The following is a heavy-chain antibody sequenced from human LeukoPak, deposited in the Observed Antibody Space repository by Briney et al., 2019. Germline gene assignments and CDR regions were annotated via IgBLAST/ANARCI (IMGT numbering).Heavy chain of an antibody. CDR1: GDSISSYY. Sequence: PSETLSLTCNVSGDSISSYYWSWIRQPPGKGLEWIGYIYYSGSTNYNPSLKSRVTISVDTSKNQFSLKLSSVTAADTAVYYCARTRGGYPLDYWGQGTLVTVSS. CDR2: IYYSGST. CDR3: ARTRGGYPLDY. V-gene: IGHV4-59*01. D-gene: IGHD6-13*01. J-gene: IGHJ4*02.